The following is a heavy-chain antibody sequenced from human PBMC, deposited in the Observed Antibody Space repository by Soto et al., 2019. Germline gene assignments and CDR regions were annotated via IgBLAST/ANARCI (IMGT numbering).Heavy chain of an antibody. CDR1: GFTFSSYW. Sequence: EVQLVESGGGLVQPGGSLRLSCATSGFTFSSYWIHWDRQVPGKGLLWVSRINGDGITTSYADSVKGRVTIARDNAKNAVYLQVNSLRADDTAVYYCARGAFGVYYIDYWGQGTLVTVSS. CDR3: ARGAFGVYYIDY. D-gene: IGHD3-3*01. V-gene: IGHV3-74*01. CDR2: INGDGITT. J-gene: IGHJ4*02.